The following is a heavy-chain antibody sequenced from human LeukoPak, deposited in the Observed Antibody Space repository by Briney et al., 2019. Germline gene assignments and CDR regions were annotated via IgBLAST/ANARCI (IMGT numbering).Heavy chain of an antibody. J-gene: IGHJ6*03. CDR1: GFTFSSYG. CDR3: AREGIAARRGSYYYYYYMNV. Sequence: GGSLRLSCAASGFTFSSYGMHWVRQAPGKGLEWVAVIWYDGSNKYYADSVKGRFTISRDNSKNTLYLQMNSLRAEDTAVYYCAREGIAARRGSYYYYYYMNVWGKGTTVTVSS. V-gene: IGHV3-33*01. D-gene: IGHD6-6*01. CDR2: IWYDGSNK.